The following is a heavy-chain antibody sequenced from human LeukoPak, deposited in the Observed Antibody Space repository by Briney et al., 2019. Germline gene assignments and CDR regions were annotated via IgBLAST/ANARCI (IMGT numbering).Heavy chain of an antibody. V-gene: IGHV1-18*01. CDR1: GYTFTSYG. CDR2: ISAYNGNT. J-gene: IGHJ6*02. Sequence: ASVKVSCKASGYTFTSYGISWVRQAPGQGLEWMGWISAYNGNTNYVQKLQGRVTMTTDTSTSTAYMELRSLRSDDTAVYYCARGAANLDYYYYGMDVWGQGTTVTVSS. CDR3: ARGAANLDYYYYGMDV.